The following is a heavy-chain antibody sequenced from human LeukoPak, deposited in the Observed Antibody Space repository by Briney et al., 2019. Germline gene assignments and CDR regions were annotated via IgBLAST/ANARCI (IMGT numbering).Heavy chain of an antibody. CDR2: IYYSGST. CDR3: ARGGIAAARVYYYYMDV. Sequence: SETLSLTCTVSGGSISSYYWSWIRQPPGKGLEWIGYIYYSGSTNYNPSLKSRVTISVDTSKNQFSLKLSSVTAADTAVHYCARGGIAAARVYYYYMDVWGKGTTVTVSS. V-gene: IGHV4-59*08. J-gene: IGHJ6*03. D-gene: IGHD6-13*01. CDR1: GGSISSYY.